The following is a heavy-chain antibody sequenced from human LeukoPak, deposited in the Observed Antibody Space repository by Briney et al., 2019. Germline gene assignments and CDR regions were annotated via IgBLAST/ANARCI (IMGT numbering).Heavy chain of an antibody. D-gene: IGHD3-22*01. CDR2: ISTSGSTK. V-gene: IGHV3-48*03. CDR1: GLTFSSYE. Sequence: PGGSLRLSCAASGLTFSSYEMNWVRQAPGKGLEWVSYISTSGSTKYYADSVKGRFTISRDNAKNSLYLQMNSLRAEDTAVYYCARDRDPGYNDSSGYRRVNAFDIWGQGTMVTVSS. J-gene: IGHJ3*02. CDR3: ARDRDPGYNDSSGYRRVNAFDI.